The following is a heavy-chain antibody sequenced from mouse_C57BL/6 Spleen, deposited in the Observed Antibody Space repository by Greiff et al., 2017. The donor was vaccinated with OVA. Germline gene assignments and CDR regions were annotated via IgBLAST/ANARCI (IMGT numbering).Heavy chain of an antibody. D-gene: IGHD4-1*01. CDR2: FYPGSGSI. J-gene: IGHJ3*01. CDR1: GYTFTEYT. V-gene: IGHV1-62-2*01. Sequence: VKLVESGAELVKPGASVKLSCKASGYTFTEYTIHWVKQRSGQGLEWIGWFYPGSGSIKYNEKFKDKATLTADKSSSTVYMELSRLTSEDSAVYFCARHEEGAWDEGAWFAYWGQGTLVTVSA. CDR3: ARHEEGAWDEGAWFAY.